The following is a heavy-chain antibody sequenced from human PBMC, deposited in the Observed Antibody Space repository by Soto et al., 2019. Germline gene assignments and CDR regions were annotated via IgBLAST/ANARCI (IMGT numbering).Heavy chain of an antibody. CDR3: ARDAPGAAPY. V-gene: IGHV4-31*03. CDR1: GGPIINGDSY. J-gene: IGHJ4*02. D-gene: IGHD6-13*01. Sequence: ILSLTCTVSGGPIINGDSYLNLIRQHPEKGLEWMGYINYRGTTNYNPALKSRILISIDTSKNQFSLRLTSVTAADTAVYYCARDAPGAAPYWGQGTLVTVSS. CDR2: INYRGTT.